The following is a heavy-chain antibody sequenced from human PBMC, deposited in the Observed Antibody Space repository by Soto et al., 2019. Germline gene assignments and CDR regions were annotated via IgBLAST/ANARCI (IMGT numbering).Heavy chain of an antibody. D-gene: IGHD5-12*01. V-gene: IGHV1-69*04. CDR3: AREHSGYYFDY. Sequence: GASVKVSCKASGGTFSSYTISWVRQAPGQGLEWMGRIIPILGIANYAQKFQGRVTITADKSTSTAYMELSSLRSEDTAVYYCAREHSGYYFDYWGQGTLVTVSS. CDR1: GGTFSSYT. CDR2: IIPILGIA. J-gene: IGHJ4*02.